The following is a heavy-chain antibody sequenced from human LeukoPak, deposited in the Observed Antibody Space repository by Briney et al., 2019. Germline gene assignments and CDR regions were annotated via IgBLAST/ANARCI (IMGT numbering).Heavy chain of an antibody. Sequence: ASVKVSCKASGYTFTSYDINWVRQATGQGLEWMGWMNPNSGNTGYAQKFQGRVTITRNTSISTAYMELSSLRSEDTAVYYCARGSSPYSSSWYLLYYYYYYMDVWGKGTTVTVSS. CDR2: MNPNSGNT. CDR1: GYTFTSYD. D-gene: IGHD6-13*01. J-gene: IGHJ6*03. CDR3: ARGSSPYSSSWYLLYYYYYYMDV. V-gene: IGHV1-8*03.